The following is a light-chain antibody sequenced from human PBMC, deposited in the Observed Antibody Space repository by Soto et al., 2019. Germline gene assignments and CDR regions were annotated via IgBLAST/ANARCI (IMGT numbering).Light chain of an antibody. CDR2: VAS. CDR1: QSVINNY. Sequence: EIVLTQSPGTLSLSPGERATLFCRASQSVINNYLAWYQQKPGQAPRLLIYVASNRATGIPDRFSGSGSGTDFTLTINRLEPEDFAVDYCQQYGTSSRITFGPGTRLEMK. J-gene: IGKJ5*01. V-gene: IGKV3-20*01. CDR3: QQYGTSSRIT.